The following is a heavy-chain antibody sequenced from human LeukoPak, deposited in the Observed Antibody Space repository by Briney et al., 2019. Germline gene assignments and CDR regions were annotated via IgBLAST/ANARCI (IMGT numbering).Heavy chain of an antibody. Sequence: GGSLRLSCAASGFTFSTYGINWVRQAPVKGLEWVAVVSHDGSRKYYADSVKGRFTISRDNSKNTLYLQLNSLRVEDTAVYYCAKDSLGYCSSTSCLVPFDYWGQGTLVTVSS. CDR2: VSHDGSRK. CDR1: GFTFSTYG. CDR3: AKDSLGYCSSTSCLVPFDY. J-gene: IGHJ4*02. D-gene: IGHD2-2*01. V-gene: IGHV3-30*18.